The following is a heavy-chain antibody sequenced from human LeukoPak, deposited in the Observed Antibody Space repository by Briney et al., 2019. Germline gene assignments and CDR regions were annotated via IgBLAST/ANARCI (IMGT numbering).Heavy chain of an antibody. J-gene: IGHJ4*02. CDR1: GGTFSSYA. V-gene: IGHV1-69*04. CDR2: IIPILGIA. Sequence: SVKVSCKASGGTFSSYAISWVRQAPGQGLEWMGRIIPILGIANYAQKFQGRVTITADKSTSTAYMELSSLRSEDTAVYYCARAGRRFGELFSWGQGTLVTVSS. D-gene: IGHD3-10*01. CDR3: ARAGRRFGELFS.